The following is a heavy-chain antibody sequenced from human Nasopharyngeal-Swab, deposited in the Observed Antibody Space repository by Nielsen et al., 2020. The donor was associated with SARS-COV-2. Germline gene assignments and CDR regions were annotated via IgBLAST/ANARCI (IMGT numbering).Heavy chain of an antibody. CDR2: IYSGGST. Sequence: GESLKISCAASGFTVSSNYMSWVRQAPGKGLEWVSVIYSGGSTYYADSVKGRLTISRDNSKNTLYLQMNSLRAEDTAVYYCARDLGTVGATSYWGQGTLVTVSS. CDR3: ARDLGTVGATSY. V-gene: IGHV3-53*01. D-gene: IGHD1-26*01. J-gene: IGHJ4*02. CDR1: GFTVSSNY.